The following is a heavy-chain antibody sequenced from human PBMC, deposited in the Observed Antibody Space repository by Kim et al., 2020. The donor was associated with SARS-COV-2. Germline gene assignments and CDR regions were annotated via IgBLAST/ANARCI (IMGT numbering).Heavy chain of an antibody. V-gene: IGHV4-59*13. D-gene: IGHD6-13*01. J-gene: IGHJ3*02. CDR3: AREVPYSSSWYSRASYAFDI. CDR2: IYYIGST. CDR1: GGSISSYY. Sequence: SETLSLTCTVSGGSISSYYWSWIRQPPGKGLEWIGYIYYIGSTNYNPSLKSRVTISVDTSKNQFSLKLSSVTAADTAVYYCAREVPYSSSWYSRASYAFDIWGQGTMVTVSS.